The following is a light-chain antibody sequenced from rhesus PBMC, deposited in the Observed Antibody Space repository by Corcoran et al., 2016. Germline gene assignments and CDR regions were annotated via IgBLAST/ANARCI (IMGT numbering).Light chain of an antibody. CDR1: QDSSKW. CDR2: KAS. J-gene: IGKJ2*01. V-gene: IGKV1S6*01. Sequence: DIQMTQSPSSLSASVGDRVTITCRASQDSSKWIAWYQQNPGKAPKLLIYKASTLQSGVPSRFSGSVSGTEFTLTISSLQPEDFATYYCQQHNSYPYSFGQGTKVEIK. CDR3: QQHNSYPYS.